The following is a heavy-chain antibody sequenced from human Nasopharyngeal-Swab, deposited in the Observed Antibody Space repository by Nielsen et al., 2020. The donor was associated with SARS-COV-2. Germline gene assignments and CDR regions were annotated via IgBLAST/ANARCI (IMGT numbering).Heavy chain of an antibody. D-gene: IGHD6-13*01. CDR2: IIPIFGSA. V-gene: IGHV1-69*06. CDR3: ARNRGDSSSWYVYYYGMDV. J-gene: IGHJ6*02. Sequence: SVKVSCKASGGTFSSYAISWVRQAPGQGLEWMGGIIPIFGSANYAQKFQGRVTITADKSTSTAYMELSSLRSEDTAVYYCARNRGDSSSWYVYYYGMDVWGQGTTVTVSS. CDR1: GGTFSSYA.